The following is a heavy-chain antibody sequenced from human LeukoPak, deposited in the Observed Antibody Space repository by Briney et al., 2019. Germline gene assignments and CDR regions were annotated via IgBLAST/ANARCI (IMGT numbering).Heavy chain of an antibody. D-gene: IGHD6-19*01. CDR1: GFTFSSYW. J-gene: IGHJ4*02. CDR2: IKQDGSEK. V-gene: IGHV3-7*01. CDR3: AKASIAVAAPNNFDY. Sequence: GGSLRLSCAASGFTFSSYWMSWVRQAPGKGLEWVANIKQDGSEKYYVDSVKGRFTISRDNAKNSLYLQMNSLRAEVTAVYYCAKASIAVAAPNNFDYWGQGTLVTVSS.